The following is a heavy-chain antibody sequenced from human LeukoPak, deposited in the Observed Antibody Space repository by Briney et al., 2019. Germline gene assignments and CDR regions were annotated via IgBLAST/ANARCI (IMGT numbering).Heavy chain of an antibody. D-gene: IGHD3-16*02. CDR2: INHSGST. V-gene: IGHV4-34*01. CDR1: GGSFSGYY. CDR3: ARDRRLGELSAPFDY. Sequence: PSETLSLTCAVYGGSFSGYYWSWIRQPPGKGLEWIGEINHSGSTNYNPSLKSRVTISVDTSKNQFSLKLSSVTAADTAVYYCARDRRLGELSAPFDYWGQGTLVTVSS. J-gene: IGHJ4*02.